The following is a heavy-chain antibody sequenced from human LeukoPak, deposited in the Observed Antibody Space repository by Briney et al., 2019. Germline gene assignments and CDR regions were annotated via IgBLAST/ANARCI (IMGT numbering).Heavy chain of an antibody. V-gene: IGHV3-7*01. CDR2: IKQDGSEK. CDR3: ARDPVVRSSYYFDY. J-gene: IGHJ4*02. CDR1: GFTFSSYW. D-gene: IGHD4-23*01. Sequence: GRSLRLSCAASGFTFSSYWMSWVRQAPGKGLEWVANIKQDGSEKYYVDSVKGRFTISRDNAKNSLYLQMNSLRAEDTAVYYCARDPVVRSSYYFDYWGQGTLVTVSS.